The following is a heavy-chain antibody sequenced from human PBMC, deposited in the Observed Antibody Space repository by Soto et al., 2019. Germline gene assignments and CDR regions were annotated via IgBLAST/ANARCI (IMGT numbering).Heavy chain of an antibody. CDR2: IYSGGST. Sequence: EVQLVESGGGLVQPGGSLRLSCAASGFTVSSNYMSWVRQAPGKGLEWVSVIYSGGSTYYADSVKGRFTISRDNSKNTLYLQMNSLRAEDTAVYYCARDGGRYDYVWGSPDAFDIWGQGTMVTVSS. D-gene: IGHD3-16*01. V-gene: IGHV3-66*01. CDR3: ARDGGRYDYVWGSPDAFDI. CDR1: GFTVSSNY. J-gene: IGHJ3*02.